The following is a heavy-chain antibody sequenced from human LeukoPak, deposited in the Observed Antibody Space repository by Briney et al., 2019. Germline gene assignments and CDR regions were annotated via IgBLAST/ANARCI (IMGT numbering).Heavy chain of an antibody. CDR3: ASEGRGPVIYNWFQS. D-gene: IGHD3-10*01. V-gene: IGHV4-61*02. Sequence: SETLSLTCTVSGGSINSGLYYWSWIRQSAGQCLEWIGRVYSSGSKNYNPSLKGRVTISVDTLKNQFSLMVRSVTAADPAVYYGASEGRGPVIYNWFQSWGQGVLVTVSS. CDR1: GGSINSGLYY. J-gene: IGHJ5*01. CDR2: VYSSGSK.